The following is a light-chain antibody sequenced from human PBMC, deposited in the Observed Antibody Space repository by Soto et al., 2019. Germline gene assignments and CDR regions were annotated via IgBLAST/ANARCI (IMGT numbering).Light chain of an antibody. CDR1: SSNIGNNY. J-gene: IGLJ2*01. CDR2: DNN. CDR3: GTWDSSLSAVV. V-gene: IGLV1-51*01. Sequence: QSLLTQPPSVSAAPGQKVTISCSGSSSNIGNNYVSWYQQLPGTAPKLLIYDNNKRPSGIPDRFSGSESGTSATLGITGLQTGDEADYYCGTWDSSLSAVVFGGGTKLTVL.